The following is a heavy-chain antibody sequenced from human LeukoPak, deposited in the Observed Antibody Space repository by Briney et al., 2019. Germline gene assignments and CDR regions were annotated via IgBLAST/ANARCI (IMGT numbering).Heavy chain of an antibody. J-gene: IGHJ4*02. CDR2: ISGSGGST. V-gene: IGHV3-23*01. CDR1: GYTFTSYG. CDR3: AKWNSGYDYYFDY. D-gene: IGHD5-12*01. Sequence: VASVKVSCKASGYTFTSYGISWVRQAPGKGLEWVSAISGSGGSTYYADSVKGRFTISRDNSKNTLYLQMNSLRAEDTAVYYCAKWNSGYDYYFDYWGQGTLVTVSS.